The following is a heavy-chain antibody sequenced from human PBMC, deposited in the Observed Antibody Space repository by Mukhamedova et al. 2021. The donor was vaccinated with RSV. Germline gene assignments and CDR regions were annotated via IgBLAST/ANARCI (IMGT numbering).Heavy chain of an antibody. D-gene: IGHD3/OR15-3a*01. Sequence: GFTFSSPRMSWVRQAPGKGLECVANIKQDGSEKYYLDSVTVRCSISRDNAENSLYLHMNSLRVADTAVYYCASFGRGLSFYLWGQG. CDR2: IKQDGSEK. V-gene: IGHV3-7*05. CDR3: ASFGRGLSFYL. J-gene: IGHJ5*02. CDR1: GFTFSSPR.